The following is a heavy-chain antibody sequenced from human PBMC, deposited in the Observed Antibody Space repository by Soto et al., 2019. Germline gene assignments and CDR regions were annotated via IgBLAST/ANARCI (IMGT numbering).Heavy chain of an antibody. D-gene: IGHD4-17*01. Sequence: LSLTCTVSGGSISSGGYYWSWIRQAPGKGLEWVSYISSSSSTIYYADSVKGRFTISRDNAKNSLYLQMNSLRAEDTAVYYCARDHTGGNAFDIWGQGTMVTVSS. J-gene: IGHJ3*02. CDR2: ISSSSSTI. CDR3: ARDHTGGNAFDI. CDR1: GGSISSGGYY. V-gene: IGHV3-11*04.